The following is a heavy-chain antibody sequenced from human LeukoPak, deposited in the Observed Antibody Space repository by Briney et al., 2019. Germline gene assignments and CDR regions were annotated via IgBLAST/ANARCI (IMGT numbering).Heavy chain of an antibody. CDR2: ISSSGSTI. V-gene: IGHV3-48*03. CDR3: ARELRPIDY. CDR1: GFTFSGYE. J-gene: IGHJ4*02. Sequence: PGGSLRLSCAASGFTFSGYEMNWVRQAPGKGLEWVSYISSSGSTIYYADSVKGRFTISRDNAKNSLYLQMNSLRAEDTAVYYCARELRPIDYWGQGTLVTVSS.